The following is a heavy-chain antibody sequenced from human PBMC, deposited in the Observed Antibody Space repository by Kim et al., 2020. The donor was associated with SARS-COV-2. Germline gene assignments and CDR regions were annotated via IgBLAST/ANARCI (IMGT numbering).Heavy chain of an antibody. D-gene: IGHD6-6*01. J-gene: IGHJ3*02. CDR3: ARVRDTAARPLDAFDI. Sequence: SVKSRITITPDTSRTQFSLQLNSVTPEDTAVYYCARVRDTAARPLDAFDIWGQGTMVTVSS. V-gene: IGHV6-1*01.